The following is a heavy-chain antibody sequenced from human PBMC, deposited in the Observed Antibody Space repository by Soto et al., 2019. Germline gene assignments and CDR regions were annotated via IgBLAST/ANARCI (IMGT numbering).Heavy chain of an antibody. J-gene: IGHJ5*02. CDR3: ARATYYYDSSGYYWFDP. V-gene: IGHV4-4*07. CDR1: GGSISSYY. D-gene: IGHD3-22*01. Sequence: NPSETLSLTCTVSGGSISSYYWSWIRQPAGKGLEWIGRIYTSGSTNYNPSLKSRVTMSVDTSKNQFSLKLSSVTAADTAVYYCARATYYYDSSGYYWFDPWGQGTMVTV. CDR2: IYTSGST.